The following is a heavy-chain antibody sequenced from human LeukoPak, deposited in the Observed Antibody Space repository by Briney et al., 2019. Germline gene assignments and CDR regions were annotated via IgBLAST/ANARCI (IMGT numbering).Heavy chain of an antibody. CDR3: ARDQEVRGVIIYGMDV. CDR2: INSDGSST. Sequence: GGSLRLSCAASGFTFSSCWMHWVRQAPGKGLVWVSRINSDGSSTSYADSVKGRFTISRDNAKNTLYLQMNSLRAEDTVVYYCARDQEVRGVIIYGMDVWGQGTTVTVSS. J-gene: IGHJ6*02. V-gene: IGHV3-74*01. D-gene: IGHD3-10*01. CDR1: GFTFSSCW.